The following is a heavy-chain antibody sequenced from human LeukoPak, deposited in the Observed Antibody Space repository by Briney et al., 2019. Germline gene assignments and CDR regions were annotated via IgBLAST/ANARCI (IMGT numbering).Heavy chain of an antibody. Sequence: SETLSLTCTVSGGSISSYYWSWIRQPPGKGLEWIGYIYYSGSTNYNPSLKSRVTISVKTSKNQFSLKLSSVTAADTAAYYCASGFRGQLGYFDYWGQGTLVTVSS. J-gene: IGHJ4*02. CDR1: GGSISSYY. V-gene: IGHV4-59*01. CDR3: ASGFRGQLGYFDY. D-gene: IGHD1-1*01. CDR2: IYYSGST.